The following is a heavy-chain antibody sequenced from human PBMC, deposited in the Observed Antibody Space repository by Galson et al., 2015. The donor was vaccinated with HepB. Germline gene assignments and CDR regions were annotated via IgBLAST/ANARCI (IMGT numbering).Heavy chain of an antibody. Sequence: SLRLSCAASGFTFRSYSMNWVRQAPGKGLEWVSSISSSSSYIYYADSVKGRFTISRDNAKNSLYLQMNSLRAEDTAVYYCAREDIAAGANYWGQGTLVTVSS. CDR2: ISSSSSYI. CDR3: AREDIAAGANY. V-gene: IGHV3-21*01. CDR1: GFTFRSYS. J-gene: IGHJ4*02. D-gene: IGHD6-6*01.